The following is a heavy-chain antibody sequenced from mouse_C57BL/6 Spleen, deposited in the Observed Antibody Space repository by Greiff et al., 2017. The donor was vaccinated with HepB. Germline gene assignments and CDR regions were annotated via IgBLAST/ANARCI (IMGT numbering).Heavy chain of an antibody. CDR3: ARGISFDGGYTAWFAY. J-gene: IGHJ3*01. CDR2: IDPNSGGT. D-gene: IGHD2-3*01. Sequence: VQLQQPGAELVKPGASVKLSCKASGYTFTSYWMHWVKQRPGRGLEWIGRIDPNSGGTKYNEKFKSKATLTVDKPSSTAYMQLSSLTSEDSAVYYGARGISFDGGYTAWFAYWGQGTLVTVSA. V-gene: IGHV1-72*01. CDR1: GYTFTSYW.